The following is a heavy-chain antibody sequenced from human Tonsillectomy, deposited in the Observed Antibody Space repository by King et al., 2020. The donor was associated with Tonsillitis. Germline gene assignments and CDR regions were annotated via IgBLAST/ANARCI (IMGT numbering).Heavy chain of an antibody. CDR3: ARVAGTYGGFGQLYFDY. CDR1: GGSISTYY. J-gene: IGHJ4*02. V-gene: IGHV4-59*01. D-gene: IGHD2-8*01. Sequence: VQLQESGPGLVKPSETLSLTCTVSGGSISTYYWSWIRQTPGKGLEWIGYIYYSESTNYNPYLTSRVTISLYTSKNQFSLKLSSVTAADTAVYYCARVAGTYGGFGQLYFDYWGQGTLVTVSS. CDR2: IYYSEST.